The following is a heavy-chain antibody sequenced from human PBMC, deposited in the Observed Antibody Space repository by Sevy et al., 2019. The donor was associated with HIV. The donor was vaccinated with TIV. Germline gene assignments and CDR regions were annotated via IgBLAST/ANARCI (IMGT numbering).Heavy chain of an antibody. D-gene: IGHD4-4*01. CDR1: GYTFTSYG. J-gene: IGHJ6*02. V-gene: IGHV1-18*01. Sequence: ASVKVSCKASGYTFTSYGISWVRQAPGQGLEWMGWISAYNGNTNYAQKLQGRVTMTTDTSTSTAYMELRSLRSDDTAVYYCARVLGTTVTRILYYYHGMDVWGQGTTVTVSS. CDR2: ISAYNGNT. CDR3: ARVLGTTVTRILYYYHGMDV.